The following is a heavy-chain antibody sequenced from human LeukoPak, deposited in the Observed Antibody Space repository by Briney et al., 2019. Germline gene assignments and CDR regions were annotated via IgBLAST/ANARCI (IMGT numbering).Heavy chain of an antibody. J-gene: IGHJ4*02. CDR3: ARDTISGTNPFDY. CDR2: ISSSGSTI. CDR1: GFTFSSYE. Sequence: GGSLRLSFPASGFTFSSYEMNWVRQAPGKGRAGVSYISSSGSTIYYADSVKGRFTISRDNAKNSLYLQMNSLRAEDTAVYYCARDTISGTNPFDYWGQGTLVTVSS. V-gene: IGHV3-48*03. D-gene: IGHD1-20*01.